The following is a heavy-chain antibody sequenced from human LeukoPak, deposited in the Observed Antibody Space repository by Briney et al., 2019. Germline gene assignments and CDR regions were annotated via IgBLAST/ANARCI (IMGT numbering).Heavy chain of an antibody. CDR1: GFTFSSYA. Sequence: GGSLRLSCAASGFTFSSYAMSWVRQAPGKGLEWVSAISGSGGRTYYADSVKGRFTISRDNSKSTLYLQMNSLRAEDTAVYYCAKGLVRGVFDYWGQGTLVTVSS. V-gene: IGHV3-23*01. J-gene: IGHJ4*02. CDR3: AKGLVRGVFDY. D-gene: IGHD3-10*01. CDR2: ISGSGGRT.